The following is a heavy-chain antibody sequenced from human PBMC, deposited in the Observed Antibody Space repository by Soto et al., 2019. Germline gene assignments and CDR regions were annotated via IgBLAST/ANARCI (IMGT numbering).Heavy chain of an antibody. V-gene: IGHV2-26*01. CDR3: ARTSDSYYDFWSGYWSWCMDV. CDR1: GFSLSNARMG. D-gene: IGHD3-3*01. J-gene: IGHJ6*02. CDR2: IFSNDEK. Sequence: QVTLKESGPVLVKPTETLTLTCTVSGFSLSNARMGVSWIRQPPGKALERLAHIFSNDEKSYSTSLKSRLTISKDTSKSQVVLTMTNMDPVDTATYYCARTSDSYYDFWSGYWSWCMDVWGQGTTVTVSS.